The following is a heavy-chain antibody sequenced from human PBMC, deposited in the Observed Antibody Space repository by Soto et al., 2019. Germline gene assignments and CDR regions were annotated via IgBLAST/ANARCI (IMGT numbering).Heavy chain of an antibody. V-gene: IGHV3-74*01. Sequence: EVQLVESGGGLVQPGGSLRLSCAASGFTFSSYWMHWVRQAPGKGLVWVSRINTDGSPTSYAEPVKGRFTISRDNAKKRLELERKGVGGGDTGGYYGGRERGGGGGGGFYGMDVWGQGTTVTVSS. CDR2: INTDGSPT. J-gene: IGHJ6*02. CDR1: GFTFSSYW. D-gene: IGHD3-16*01. CDR3: GRERGGGGGGGFYGMDV.